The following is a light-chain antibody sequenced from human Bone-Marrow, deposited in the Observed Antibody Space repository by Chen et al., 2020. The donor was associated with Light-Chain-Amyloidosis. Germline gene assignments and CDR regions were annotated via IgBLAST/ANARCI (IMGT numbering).Light chain of an antibody. Sequence: SYELTQPPSVSVSPGQTARITCSGDDFPTKYAYWYQQKPGQAPVLVIHRDTERPSGISERFSGSIAGTTSTFAISGVQAEDEAVYHCPSAEGSGTYEVFFGGGTKLTVL. CDR3: PSAEGSGTYEVF. V-gene: IGLV3-25*03. J-gene: IGLJ2*01. CDR1: DFPTKY. CDR2: RDT.